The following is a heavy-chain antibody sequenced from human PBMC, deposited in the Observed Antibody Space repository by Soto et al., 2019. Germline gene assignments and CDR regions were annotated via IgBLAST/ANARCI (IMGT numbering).Heavy chain of an antibody. CDR1: GGTFSNYA. J-gene: IGHJ6*02. D-gene: IGHD4-4*01. CDR3: ARVITVTPVGYYGMDV. CDR2: ITPIFGTT. Sequence: QVQLVQSGAEVKKPGSSVKVSCKASGGTFSNYAISWVRQAPGQGLEWMGGITPIFGTTTYAQRLQGRVTITADESSTTAHQALTSLRSEDTAVYYCARVITVTPVGYYGMDVWGQGTTVTVSS. V-gene: IGHV1-69*01.